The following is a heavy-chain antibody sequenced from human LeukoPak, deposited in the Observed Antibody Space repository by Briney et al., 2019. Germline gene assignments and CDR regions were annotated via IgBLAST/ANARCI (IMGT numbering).Heavy chain of an antibody. CDR1: GFTFSSYA. Sequence: AGGSLRLSCAASGFTFSSYAMSWVRQAPGKGLEWVSAISGSGGSTYYADFVKGRFTISRDNSKNTLYLQMNSLRAEDTAVYYCAKDRLVATIPLFDYWGQGTLVTVSS. J-gene: IGHJ4*02. CDR2: ISGSGGST. D-gene: IGHD5-12*01. V-gene: IGHV3-23*01. CDR3: AKDRLVATIPLFDY.